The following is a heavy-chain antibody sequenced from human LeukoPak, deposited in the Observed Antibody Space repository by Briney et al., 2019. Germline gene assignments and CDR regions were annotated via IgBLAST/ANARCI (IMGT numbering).Heavy chain of an antibody. CDR1: GFTFDNYG. CDR2: ISWNSGYI. J-gene: IGHJ4*02. CDR3: AKVRGTYSSGYFFDY. Sequence: GGSLRLSCTASGFTFDNYGMHWVRQAPGKGLEWLSIISWNSGYIGYADSVKGRFTTSRDNAKKSLDLQMNSLRAEDTAFYYCAKVRGTYSSGYFFDYWGQGTLVTVSS. D-gene: IGHD6-19*01. V-gene: IGHV3-9*01.